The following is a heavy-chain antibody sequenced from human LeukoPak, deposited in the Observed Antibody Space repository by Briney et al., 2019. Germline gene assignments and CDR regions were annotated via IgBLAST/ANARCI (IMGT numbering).Heavy chain of an antibody. CDR2: IKEDGSRK. Sequence: PGGSLRLSCAASGFTLSGYWMTWVRQAPGKGLEWVANIKEDGSRKHDVDSVKGRFTISRDNAKNSLYLEMNSLRVEDTAVYYCARECIDEYYYSSGYDLWGQGTLVTVSS. CDR1: GFTLSGYW. V-gene: IGHV3-7*01. D-gene: IGHD3-22*01. J-gene: IGHJ4*02. CDR3: ARECIDEYYYSSGYDL.